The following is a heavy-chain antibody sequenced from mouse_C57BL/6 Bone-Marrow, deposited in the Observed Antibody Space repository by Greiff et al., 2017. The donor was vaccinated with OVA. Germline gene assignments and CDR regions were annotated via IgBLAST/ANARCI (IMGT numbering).Heavy chain of an antibody. CDR1: GYTFTSYW. CDR2: IDPSDSYT. V-gene: IGHV1-59*01. CDR3: ARRHYAMDD. J-gene: IGHJ4*01. Sequence: QVQLQQPGAELVRPGTSVKLSCKASGYTFTSYWMHWVKQRPGQGLEWIGVIDPSDSYTNYNQKVKGKATLTVDTSSSPAYMQLSSLTSEDSAVYYCARRHYAMDDWGQGTSVTVSS.